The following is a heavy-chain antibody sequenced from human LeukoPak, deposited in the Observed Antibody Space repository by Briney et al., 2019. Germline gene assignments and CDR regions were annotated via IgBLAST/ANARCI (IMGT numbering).Heavy chain of an antibody. CDR1: GFTFSSSG. V-gene: IGHV3-30*02. CDR3: AKEASRGSSFAYTPIEKPYYLDY. J-gene: IGHJ4*02. CDR2: IRYGGSHK. Sequence: GGSLRLSCAASGFTFSSSGMHWVRQAPGKGLEWVAFIRYGGSHKYYADSVKGRSTISRDNSKNTLFLQMNSLRPEDTAVYYCAKEASRGSSFAYTPIEKPYYLDYWGQGTLVTVSS. D-gene: IGHD5-18*01.